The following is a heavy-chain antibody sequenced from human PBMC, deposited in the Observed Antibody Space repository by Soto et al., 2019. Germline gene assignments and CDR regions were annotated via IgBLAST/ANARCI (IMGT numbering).Heavy chain of an antibody. Sequence: EVQLVESGGGLIQPGGSLRLSCAASGFTVSSNYMSWVRQSPGKGLEWVSVIYSGSSTYYADSVKGRFTISRDNSKNTLYLQMNSLRAEDTAVYYCARAGRLDLFDYWGQGTLVTVSS. CDR3: ARAGRLDLFDY. J-gene: IGHJ4*02. D-gene: IGHD1-1*01. V-gene: IGHV3-53*01. CDR2: IYSGSST. CDR1: GFTVSSNY.